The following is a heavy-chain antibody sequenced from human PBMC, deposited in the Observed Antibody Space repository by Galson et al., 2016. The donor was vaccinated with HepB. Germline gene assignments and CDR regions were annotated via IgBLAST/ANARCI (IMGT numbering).Heavy chain of an antibody. Sequence: TLSLTCTVSGGSISSGGYDWTWIRQHPGKGLEWIGNIYHSGSTNYNPSLKNRVTISADTTKNKFSLKLSSVTAADTAVYYCARAYDYYESSGYYSPAFDIWGQGTMLTVSS. D-gene: IGHD3-22*01. CDR2: IYHSGST. CDR3: ARAYDYYESSGYYSPAFDI. CDR1: GGSISSGGYD. J-gene: IGHJ3*02. V-gene: IGHV4-31*03.